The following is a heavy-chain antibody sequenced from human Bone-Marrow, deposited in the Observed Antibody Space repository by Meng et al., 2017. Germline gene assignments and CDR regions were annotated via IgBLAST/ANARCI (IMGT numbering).Heavy chain of an antibody. D-gene: IGHD6-19*01. CDR3: ARCLAGCDY. J-gene: IGHJ4*02. Sequence: QGQLVQSGSEGTKPGASVKVSCKASGYTSTTYDINWVRQAAGQGLEWMGYMNPGSGITGLAQKFQGRLSMTSDTSISTAYTELSDLISEDTAMYYCARCLAGCDYWGQGTLVTVSS. V-gene: IGHV1-8*01. CDR2: MNPGSGIT. CDR1: GYTSTTYD.